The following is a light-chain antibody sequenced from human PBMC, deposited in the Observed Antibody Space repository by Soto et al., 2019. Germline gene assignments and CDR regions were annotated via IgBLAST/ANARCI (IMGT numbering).Light chain of an antibody. CDR1: QSIGSA. CDR3: QQYNNWPLT. Sequence: EIVMTQSPATLSVSPGERATLSCRASQSIGSALAWYQQKPGQAPRVVIYDASARASGIPARFSGSGSGTEFTLTINSLQSEDLAVYYCQQYNNWPLTFGEGTKVEIK. CDR2: DAS. J-gene: IGKJ4*01. V-gene: IGKV3-15*01.